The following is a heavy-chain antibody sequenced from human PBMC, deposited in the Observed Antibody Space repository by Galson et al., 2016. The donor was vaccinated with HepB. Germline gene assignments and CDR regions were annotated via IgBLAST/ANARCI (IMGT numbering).Heavy chain of an antibody. D-gene: IGHD3-16*01. CDR3: ARGVTSFDL. Sequence: SLRLSCAASGVTFGSYSMNWVRQTPGRGLESISYISSSSSTIFYADSVKGRFTISRDNANNSLFLQMNSLRDEDTAVYYCARGVTSFDLWGQGTMVTVSS. J-gene: IGHJ3*01. CDR2: ISSSSSTI. CDR1: GVTFGSYS. V-gene: IGHV3-48*02.